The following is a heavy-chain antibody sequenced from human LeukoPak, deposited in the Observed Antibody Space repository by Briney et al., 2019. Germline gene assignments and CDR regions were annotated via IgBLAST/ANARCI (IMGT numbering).Heavy chain of an antibody. J-gene: IGHJ6*03. Sequence: AGGSLRLSCAASGFTFSSYSMNWVRQAPGKGLEWVSYISSSSSTIYYADSVKGRFTISRDNAKNSLYLQMNSLKTEDTAVYYCTTDQGRGHMAGGFLEWLPGTSYYYYYYMDVWGKGTTVTVSS. V-gene: IGHV3-48*01. CDR1: GFTFSSYS. D-gene: IGHD3-3*01. CDR2: ISSSSSTI. CDR3: TTDQGRGHMAGGFLEWLPGTSYYYYYYMDV.